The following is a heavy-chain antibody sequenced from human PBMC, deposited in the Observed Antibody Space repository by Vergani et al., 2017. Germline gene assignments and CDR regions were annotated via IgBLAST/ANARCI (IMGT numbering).Heavy chain of an antibody. CDR3: ARDHNGKYYYYMDV. CDR1: GFTFSSYS. J-gene: IGHJ6*03. V-gene: IGHV3-21*01. D-gene: IGHD1-14*01. Sequence: VQLVESGGGLVKPGGSLRLSCAASGFTFSSYSMNWVRQAPGKGLEWVSSVSSSSSYIYYADSVKGRFTISRDNAKNSLYLQMNSLRAEDTAVYYCARDHNGKYYYYMDVWGKGTTVTVSS. CDR2: VSSSSSYI.